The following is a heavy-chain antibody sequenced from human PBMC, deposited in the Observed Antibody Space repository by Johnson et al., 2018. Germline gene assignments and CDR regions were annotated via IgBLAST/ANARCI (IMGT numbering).Heavy chain of an antibody. D-gene: IGHD5-12*01. J-gene: IGHJ3*02. CDR2: INSDGSTT. Sequence: VQLVQSGGGLVQPGGSLRLSCAASGFTFSSYWMHWVRQAPGKGLVWVSRINSDGSTTNYADSVKGRFTISRDNAKNTLYLQMNSLRAEDTAVYYCAELTSATFEIWGQGTGVTVSS. CDR3: AELTSATFEI. V-gene: IGHV3-74*02. CDR1: GFTFSSYW.